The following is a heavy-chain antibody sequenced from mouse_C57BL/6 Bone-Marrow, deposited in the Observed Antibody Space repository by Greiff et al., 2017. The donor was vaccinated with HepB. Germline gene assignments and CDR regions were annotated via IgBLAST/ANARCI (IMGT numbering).Heavy chain of an antibody. V-gene: IGHV5-12*01. Sequence: EVMLVESGGGLVQPGGSLKLSCAASGFTFSDYYMYWVRQTPEKRLEWVAYISNGGGSTYYPDTVKGRFTISRDNAKNTLYLQMSRLKSEDTAMYYCARPYYYGSSFYFDYWCQGTTLTVSS. CDR2: ISNGGGST. CDR3: ARPYYYGSSFYFDY. J-gene: IGHJ2*01. CDR1: GFTFSDYY. D-gene: IGHD1-1*01.